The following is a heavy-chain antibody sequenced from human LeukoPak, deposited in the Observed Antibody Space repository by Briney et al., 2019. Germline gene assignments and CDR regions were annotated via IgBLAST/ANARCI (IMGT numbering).Heavy chain of an antibody. J-gene: IGHJ4*02. V-gene: IGHV3-7*05. CDR1: GFTFSSYW. Sequence: GGSLRLSCAASGFTFSSYWMRWVRQAPGKGLEWVANIKEDGSEKYYVDSVKGRFTISRDNAKNSLYLQMNSLRAEDTAVYYCARPVYGGSRLGYWGQGTLVTVSS. CDR3: ARPVYGGSRLGY. CDR2: IKEDGSEK. D-gene: IGHD4-23*01.